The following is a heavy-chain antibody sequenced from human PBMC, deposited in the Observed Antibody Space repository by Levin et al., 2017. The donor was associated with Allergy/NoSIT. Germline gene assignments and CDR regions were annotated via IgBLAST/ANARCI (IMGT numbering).Heavy chain of an antibody. CDR1: GGSISSGDYY. CDR3: ARVWFGETLAFDP. J-gene: IGHJ5*02. Sequence: SETLSLTCTVSGGSISSGDYYWSWIRQPPGKGLEWIGYIYYSGSTYYNPSLKSRVTISVDTSKNQFSLKLSSVTAADTAVYYCARVWFGETLAFDPWGQGTLVTVSS. D-gene: IGHD3-10*01. V-gene: IGHV4-30-4*01. CDR2: IYYSGST.